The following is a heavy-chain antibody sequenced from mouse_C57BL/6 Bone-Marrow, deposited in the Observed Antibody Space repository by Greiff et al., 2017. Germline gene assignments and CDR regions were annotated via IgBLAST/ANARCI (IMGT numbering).Heavy chain of an antibody. Sequence: EVHLVESGGGLVKPGGSLKLSCAASGFTFSDYGMHWVSQAPEKRLEWVAYISSGNSTIYYADKVKGRFTIARDNAKNTLFLQMTRLRSEYTAMYYGARKGKSNWFYYFDVWGKGTTLTVSS. D-gene: IGHD2-5*01. J-gene: IGHJ2*01. CDR1: GFTFSDYG. CDR3: ARKGKSNWFYYFDV. V-gene: IGHV5-17*01. CDR2: ISSGNSTI.